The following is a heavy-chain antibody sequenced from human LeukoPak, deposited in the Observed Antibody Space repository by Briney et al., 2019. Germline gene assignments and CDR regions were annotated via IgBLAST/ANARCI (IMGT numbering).Heavy chain of an antibody. CDR1: GYTFTGYY. CDR3: ARGHCSSTSCSDP. J-gene: IGHJ5*02. Sequence: VKVSCKASGYTFTGYYMHWVRQAPGQGLEWMGWINPNSGGTNYAQKFQGRVTMTRDTSISTAYMELSRLRSDDTAVYYCARGHCSSTSCSDPWGQGTLVTVSS. V-gene: IGHV1-2*02. D-gene: IGHD2-2*01. CDR2: INPNSGGT.